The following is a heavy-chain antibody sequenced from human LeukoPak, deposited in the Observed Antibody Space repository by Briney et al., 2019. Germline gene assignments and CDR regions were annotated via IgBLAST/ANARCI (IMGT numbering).Heavy chain of an antibody. CDR3: ARLHSSSSPFDY. CDR2: IYTSGST. D-gene: IGHD6-6*01. Sequence: SETLSLTCTVSGGSISSYYWSWIRQPPGKGLEWIGYIYTSGSTNYNPSLKSRVTISVDTSKNQFSLKLSSVTAADTAVHYCARLHSSSSPFDYWGQGTLVTVSS. V-gene: IGHV4-4*09. CDR1: GGSISSYY. J-gene: IGHJ4*02.